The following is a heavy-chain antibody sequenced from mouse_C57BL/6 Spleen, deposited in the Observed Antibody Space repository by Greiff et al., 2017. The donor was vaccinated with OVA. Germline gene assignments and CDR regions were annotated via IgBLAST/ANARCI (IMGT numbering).Heavy chain of an antibody. CDR1: GYTFTNYW. J-gene: IGHJ1*03. V-gene: IGHV1-63*01. CDR3: ARHYYPYWYFDV. Sequence: VQLQESGAELVRPGTSVKMSCKASGYTFTNYWIGWAKQRPGHGLEWIGDIYPGGGYTNYNEKFKGKATLTADKSSSTAYMQFSSLTSEDSAIYYCARHYYPYWYFDVWGTGTTVTVAS. CDR2: IYPGGGYT. D-gene: IGHD1-1*01.